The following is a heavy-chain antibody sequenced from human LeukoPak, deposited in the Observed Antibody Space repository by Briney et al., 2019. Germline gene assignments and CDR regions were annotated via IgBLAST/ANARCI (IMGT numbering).Heavy chain of an antibody. CDR1: GYTFTRYC. Sequence: SVKVSCKDSGYTFTRYCLYWVPDTPGHGREWVEGTIPIYCTENYAQKCQGRVTITADESTSTAYMELSSLRSEDTAVYYCARDDYYDSSGYYYSGPFDYWGQGTLVTVSS. D-gene: IGHD3-22*01. J-gene: IGHJ4*02. CDR3: ARDDYYDSSGYYYSGPFDY. CDR2: TIPIYCTE. V-gene: IGHV1-69*13.